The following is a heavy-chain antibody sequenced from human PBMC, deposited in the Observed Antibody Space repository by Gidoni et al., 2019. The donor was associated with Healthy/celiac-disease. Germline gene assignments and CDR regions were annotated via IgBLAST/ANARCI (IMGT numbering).Heavy chain of an antibody. J-gene: IGHJ4*02. CDR3: ASLTYGIAAAGTN. CDR1: GYTFTSYD. CDR2: LNPNSGNT. D-gene: IGHD6-13*01. V-gene: IGHV1-8*01. Sequence: QVQLVQSGAEVKKPGASVKVSCKAAGYTFTSYDINWVRQATGQGLEWMGWLNPNSGNTGYAPKFQGRVTMTRNTSISTAYMELSSLRSEDTAVYYCASLTYGIAAAGTNWGQGTLVTVSS.